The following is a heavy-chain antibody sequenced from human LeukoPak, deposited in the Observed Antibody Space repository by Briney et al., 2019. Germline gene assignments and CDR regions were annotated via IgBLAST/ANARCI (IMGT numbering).Heavy chain of an antibody. V-gene: IGHV1-69*05. CDR1: GGTFSSYA. CDR2: IIPIFGTA. D-gene: IGHD3-22*01. CDR3: ARVVRSNYYDSSGYYHNWFDP. J-gene: IGHJ5*02. Sequence: SVKVSCKASGGTFSSYAISWVRQAPGQGLEWMGGIIPIFGTANYAQKFQGRVTMTTDTSTSTAYMELRSLRSDDTAVYYCARVVRSNYYDSSGYYHNWFDPWGQGTLVTVSS.